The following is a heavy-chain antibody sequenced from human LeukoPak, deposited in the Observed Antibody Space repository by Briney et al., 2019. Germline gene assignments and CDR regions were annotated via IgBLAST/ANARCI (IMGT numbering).Heavy chain of an antibody. V-gene: IGHV3-53*05. CDR3: AKDSTHYRVWDDYDSRGLYY. CDR2: LYTGGGT. J-gene: IGHJ4*02. D-gene: IGHD3-22*01. CDR1: GFSVRTTY. Sequence: SGGSLRLSCAASGFSVRTTYMSWVRQAPGKGLEWVSVLYTGGGTDHADSVKGRFTISRDNSKNTLYLQMNSLRAEDTAVYYCAKDSTHYRVWDDYDSRGLYYWGQGTLVTVSS.